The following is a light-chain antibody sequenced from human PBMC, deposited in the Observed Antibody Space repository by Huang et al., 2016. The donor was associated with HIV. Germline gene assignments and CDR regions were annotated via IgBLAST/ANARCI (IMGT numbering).Light chain of an antibody. CDR3: QQYDNWPPFT. Sequence: EVVMTQSPATLSVSPGESATLSCRASQSVDNNLAWYQQRPGQAPRLRIYGASTKATDGAARFSGSGSGTDFTLTINNLQSEDSAVYYGQQYDNWPPFTFGQGTNLEI. CDR1: QSVDNN. V-gene: IGKV3-15*01. CDR2: GAS. J-gene: IGKJ2*01.